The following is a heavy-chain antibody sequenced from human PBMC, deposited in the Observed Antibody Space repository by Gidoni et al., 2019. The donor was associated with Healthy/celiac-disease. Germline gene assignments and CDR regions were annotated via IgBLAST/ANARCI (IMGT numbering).Heavy chain of an antibody. D-gene: IGHD3-16*01. V-gene: IGHV3-7*01. Sequence: EVQLVEPGGGLVQPGGSLRLSCAASGFPFSSYWMSWVRQAPGKGLEWVANIKQDGSGKYYVDSVKGRFTISRDNAKNSLYLQMNSLRAEDTAVYYCAREGPLRLGEFDYWGQGTLVTVSS. CDR2: IKQDGSGK. J-gene: IGHJ4*02. CDR3: AREGPLRLGEFDY. CDR1: GFPFSSYW.